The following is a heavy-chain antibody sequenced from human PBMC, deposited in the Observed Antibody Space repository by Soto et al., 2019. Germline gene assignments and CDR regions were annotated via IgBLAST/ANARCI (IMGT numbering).Heavy chain of an antibody. CDR3: AGSRRDLFASWFDP. CDR2: INPSGGYT. Sequence: ASLKVSCKASGYTFSSYYMNWVRQAPGQGLEWLGIINPSGGYTTYAQRFLGRVTMTSDTSTSTVHMELGSLTSEDTAFYYCAGSRRDLFASWFDPWGQGTQVTVSS. V-gene: IGHV1-46*01. CDR1: GYTFSSYY. D-gene: IGHD1-26*01. J-gene: IGHJ5*02.